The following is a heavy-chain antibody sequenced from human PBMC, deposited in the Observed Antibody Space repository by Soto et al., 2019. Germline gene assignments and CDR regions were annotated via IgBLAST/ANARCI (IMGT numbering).Heavy chain of an antibody. D-gene: IGHD6-19*01. CDR3: VSDGWYSIQAPY. J-gene: IGHJ4*02. Sequence: QLQLVESGGGVVQPGRSLRLSCAASGFTFSSHGMHWVRQAPGKGLEWVAVIWYDGRNKYYADSVKGRFTISRDDSKNMLYLQMNSLRAEDTAVYYCVSDGWYSIQAPYWGQGTLVTVSS. CDR1: GFTFSSHG. V-gene: IGHV3-33*01. CDR2: IWYDGRNK.